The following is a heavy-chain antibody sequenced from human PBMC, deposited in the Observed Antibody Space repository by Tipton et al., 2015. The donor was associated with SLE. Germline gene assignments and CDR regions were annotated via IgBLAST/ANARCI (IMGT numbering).Heavy chain of an antibody. V-gene: IGHV4-59*04. CDR1: GGSISSYF. CDR3: VRPSGYSSGCFPY. Sequence: GLVKPSETLSLTCTVSGGSISSYFWGWIRQPPGKRLEWIGSIYYSGSTYYNPSLKSRVTMSVDTSKNQFSLSLTSVTASDTAVYYCVRPSGYSSGCFPYWGQGTLVTVSS. D-gene: IGHD6-19*01. J-gene: IGHJ4*02. CDR2: IYYSGST.